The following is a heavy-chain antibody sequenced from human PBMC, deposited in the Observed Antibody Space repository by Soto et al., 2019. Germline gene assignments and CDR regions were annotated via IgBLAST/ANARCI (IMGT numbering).Heavy chain of an antibody. V-gene: IGHV1-69*01. CDR3: AAELGFGKFSVV. Sequence: QVQVVQSGVEVRRPGSSVKVSCKASGDTFKNCVISWVRQAPGQGLEWMGGIIPLFGTTDFAQRFQGRLTITTDEATTIASMELCRLRSEDTATYYCAAELGFGKFSVVWGQGTTVIVSS. CDR2: IIPLFGTT. D-gene: IGHD7-27*01. J-gene: IGHJ6*02. CDR1: GDTFKNCV.